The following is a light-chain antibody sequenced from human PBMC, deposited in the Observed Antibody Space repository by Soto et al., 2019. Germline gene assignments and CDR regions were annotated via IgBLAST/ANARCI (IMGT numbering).Light chain of an antibody. J-gene: IGKJ1*01. V-gene: IGKV1-5*03. CDR2: KAS. Sequence: DIQMTQSPSTLCGSVGDRVSITCRASQTISSWLAWYQQKPGKAPKLLIYKASTLKSGVPSRVSGSGSGTEFTLTISSLQPDDFATYYCQHYKSYSEAFGQGTKVDIK. CDR1: QTISSW. CDR3: QHYKSYSEA.